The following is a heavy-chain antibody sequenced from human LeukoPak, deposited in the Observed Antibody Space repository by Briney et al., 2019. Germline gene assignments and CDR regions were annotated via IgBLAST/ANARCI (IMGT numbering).Heavy chain of an antibody. D-gene: IGHD2-15*01. V-gene: IGHV1-2*02. J-gene: IGHJ3*02. CDR2: MNPNNGGT. CDR1: GYSFSGYY. CDR3: ARDRRFTEDSAFDI. Sequence: ASVKVSCKASGYSFSGYYMHWVRQAPGQGLEWMGWMNPNNGGTNYAQKFQGRVTMTRDTSISTAYMELSRLRSDDTAVYYCARDRRFTEDSAFDIWGQGTMVTVSS.